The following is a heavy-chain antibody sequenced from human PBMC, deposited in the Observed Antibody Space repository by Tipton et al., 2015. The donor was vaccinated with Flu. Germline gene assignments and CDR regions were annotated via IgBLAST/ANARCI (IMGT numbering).Heavy chain of an antibody. J-gene: IGHJ6*02. CDR2: ISSSGSNI. CDR1: GFSLTRYA. V-gene: IGHV3-11*01. Sequence: SLRLSCVVSGFSLTRYAMSWVRQAPGKGLEWVSHISSSGSNINYADSVKGRFTISRDNAKNSLYLQMNSLRAEDTAVYYCARDHPPSITVLGEITDYFGMDVWGQGTTVTVSS. CDR3: ARDHPPSITVLGEITDYFGMDV. D-gene: IGHD3-3*01.